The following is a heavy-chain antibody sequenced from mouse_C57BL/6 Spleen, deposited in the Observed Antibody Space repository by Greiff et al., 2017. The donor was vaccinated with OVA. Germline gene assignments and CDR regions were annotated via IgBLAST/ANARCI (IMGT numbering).Heavy chain of an antibody. D-gene: IGHD1-1*01. CDR2: IRSKSNNYAT. CDR3: VRHAETDITTVEEYYFDY. Sequence: EVKVEESGGGLVQPKGSLKLSCAASGFSFNTYAMNWVRQAPGKGLEWVARIRSKSNNYATYYADSVKDRFTISRDDSESMLYLQMNNLKTEGTAMYYCVRHAETDITTVEEYYFDYWGQGTTLTVSS. V-gene: IGHV10-1*01. CDR1: GFSFNTYA. J-gene: IGHJ2*01.